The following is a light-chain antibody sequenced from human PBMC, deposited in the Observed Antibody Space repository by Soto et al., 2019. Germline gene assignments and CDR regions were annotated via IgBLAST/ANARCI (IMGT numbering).Light chain of an antibody. V-gene: IGKV1-39*01. CDR1: QRIGTF. J-gene: IGKJ1*01. CDR2: SAS. CDR3: QLSYNAWT. Sequence: DIQVTQSPSSLSASVGDSVTITCRTSQRIGTFLNWYQQRQGRAPNLLISSASTLQSWVPSRFNAVGSGTDFTLTITSLQPEDSATYYCQLSYNAWTFGQGTKVEIK.